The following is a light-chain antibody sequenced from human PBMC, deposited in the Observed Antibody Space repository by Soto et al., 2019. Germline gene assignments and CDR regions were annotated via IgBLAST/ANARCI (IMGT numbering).Light chain of an antibody. Sequence: QSALAQPASVSGSPGQSITISCTGTSSDVGAYNSVSWYQQHPHKAPQVIIYEVSKRPSGVSNRFSGSKSANTASLTISGLQGDDEADYYCSTYTGFYTLVFGGGTKLTVL. CDR1: SSDVGAYNS. CDR2: EVS. J-gene: IGLJ2*01. CDR3: STYTGFYTLV. V-gene: IGLV2-23*02.